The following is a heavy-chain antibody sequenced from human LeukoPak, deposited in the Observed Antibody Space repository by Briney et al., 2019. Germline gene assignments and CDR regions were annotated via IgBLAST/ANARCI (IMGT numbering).Heavy chain of an antibody. CDR2: IGAYNGNT. CDR3: ARDLHTYYYDSSGPVDDAFDI. V-gene: IGHV1-18*01. J-gene: IGHJ3*02. CDR1: GYTFTSYG. D-gene: IGHD3-22*01. Sequence: GASVKVSCKASGYTFTSYGISWVRQAPGQGLEWMGWIGAYNGNTNYAQKLQGRVTMTTDTSTSTAYMELRSLRSDDTAVYYCARDLHTYYYDSSGPVDDAFDIWGQGTMVTVSS.